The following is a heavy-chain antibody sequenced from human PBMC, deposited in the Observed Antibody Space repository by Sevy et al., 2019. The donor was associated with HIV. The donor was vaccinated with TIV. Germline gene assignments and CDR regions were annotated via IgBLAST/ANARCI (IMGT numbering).Heavy chain of an antibody. V-gene: IGHV4-34*01. Sequence: SETLSLTCAVYGGSFSSYYGSWIRQPPGKGLEWIGEISHSGSTNYNPSLKSRVTISVDTSKNQFSLKLSSVTAADTAVYYCATGLRNYGDYWGQGTLVTVSS. CDR3: ATGLRNYGDY. CDR2: ISHSGST. D-gene: IGHD4-4*01. CDR1: GGSFSSYY. J-gene: IGHJ4*02.